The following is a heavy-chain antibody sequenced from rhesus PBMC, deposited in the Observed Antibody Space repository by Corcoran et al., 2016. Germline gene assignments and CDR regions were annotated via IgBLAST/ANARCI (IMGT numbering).Heavy chain of an antibody. CDR2: INGNSGST. D-gene: IGHD6-37*01. J-gene: IGHJ4*01. V-gene: IGHV4-80*01. CDR1: GGSFSSYW. Sequence: QVQLQELGPGLVKPSETLSLTCAVSGGSFSSYWWSWIRQPPGKGLEWIGEINGNSGSTTYSPSLKSRVTIAKGASKIQFSLKLGSVTAADTAVYYCARYQRWLALVDYWGQGVLVTVSS. CDR3: ARYQRWLALVDY.